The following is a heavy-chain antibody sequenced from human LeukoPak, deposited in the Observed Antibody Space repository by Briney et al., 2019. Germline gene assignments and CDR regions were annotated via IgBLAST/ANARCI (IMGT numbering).Heavy chain of an antibody. D-gene: IGHD1-26*01. Sequence: ASVQVSCKVSGYTLTELSMHWVRQAPGKGLEWMGGFDPEDGETIYAQKFQGRVTMTEDTSTDTAYMELSSLRSEDTAVYYCATARLRSGSYYFFEYWGQGTLVTVSS. J-gene: IGHJ4*02. CDR3: ATARLRSGSYYFFEY. V-gene: IGHV1-24*01. CDR1: GYTLTELS. CDR2: FDPEDGET.